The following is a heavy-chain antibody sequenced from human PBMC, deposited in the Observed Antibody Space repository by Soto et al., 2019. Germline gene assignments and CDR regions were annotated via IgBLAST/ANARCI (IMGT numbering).Heavy chain of an antibody. CDR3: TRGSYQGNYYYYGMDV. Sequence: EVQLVESGGGLVKPGGSLRLSCAASGFTFSNAWMSWVRQVPGKGLEWVGRIKSKTDGGTRDYAAPVKGRFTISREDSKKTLYLQMNSLKAEDTVVYYCTRGSYQGNYYYYGMDVWGQGTTVTVSS. CDR2: IKSKTDGGTR. J-gene: IGHJ6*02. D-gene: IGHD1-26*01. V-gene: IGHV3-15*01. CDR1: GFTFSNAW.